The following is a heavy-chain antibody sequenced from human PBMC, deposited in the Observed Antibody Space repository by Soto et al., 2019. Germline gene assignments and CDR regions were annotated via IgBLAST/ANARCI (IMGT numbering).Heavy chain of an antibody. D-gene: IGHD2-8*02. CDR1: GYTFTGHY. CDR3: AGSTILETGGAPFDY. CDR2: INPKNGDT. J-gene: IGHJ4*02. V-gene: IGHV1-2*02. Sequence: QVQLVQSGAEGKKPGASVKVSCKASGYTFTGHYMHWVRQAPGQGPEWMGWINPKNGDTIYAPKFQGRVTMTRDTSISTAYMELSSLRSDDTAVYFCAGSTILETGGAPFDYWGQGTLVTVSS.